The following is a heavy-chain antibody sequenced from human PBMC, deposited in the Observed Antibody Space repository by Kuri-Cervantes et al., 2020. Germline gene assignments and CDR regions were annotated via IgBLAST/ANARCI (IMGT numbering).Heavy chain of an antibody. D-gene: IGHD6-19*01. CDR3: ARVRSSGWYFDY. Sequence: ASVKVSCKASGYTFTGYYMHWVRQAPGQGLEWMGWINPNSGGTNYAQKFQGRVTITRDTSASTAYMELSSLRSEDTAVYYCARVRSSGWYFDYWGQGTLVTVSS. V-gene: IGHV1-2*02. J-gene: IGHJ4*02. CDR1: GYTFTGYY. CDR2: INPNSGGT.